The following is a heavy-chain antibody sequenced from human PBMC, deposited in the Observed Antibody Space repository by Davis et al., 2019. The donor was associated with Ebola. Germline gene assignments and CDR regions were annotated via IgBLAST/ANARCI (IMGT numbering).Heavy chain of an antibody. CDR3: ARSGYTGYDPRINFDF. V-gene: IGHV4-59*08. Sequence: MPSETLSLTCTVSGGSISSYYWSWIRQPPGKGLEWIGYIYYSGNTDYNPSLKSRVTISLDTSKNQFSLKLNSVTAADTAMYYCARSGYTGYDPRINFDFWGQGTLVTVSS. CDR2: IYYSGNT. J-gene: IGHJ4*02. D-gene: IGHD5-12*01. CDR1: GGSISSYY.